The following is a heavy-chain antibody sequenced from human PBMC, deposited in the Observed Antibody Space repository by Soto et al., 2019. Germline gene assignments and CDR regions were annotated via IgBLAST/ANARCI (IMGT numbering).Heavy chain of an antibody. J-gene: IGHJ3*02. D-gene: IGHD2-15*01. CDR1: GFTFSKSA. CDR2: IVVGSGNT. CDR3: AAELYRGGGCCSFDI. V-gene: IGHV1-58*01. Sequence: ASLKVSCKTSGFTFSKSAVQWVRQARGQRLEWMGWIVVGSGNTQYAQKFRERVTITRDMTTSTAHMEVSSLASEDTALYYCAAELYRGGGCCSFDIWGQGTMVTVSS.